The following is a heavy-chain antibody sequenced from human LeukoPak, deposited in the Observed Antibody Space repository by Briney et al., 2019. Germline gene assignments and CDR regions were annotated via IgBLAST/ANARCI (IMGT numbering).Heavy chain of an antibody. CDR3: ARFGPPITIFGGAFDI. Sequence: SETLSLTCAVYGGSFSGYYWSWIRQPPGKGLEWIGEINHSGSTNYNPSLKSRVTISVDTSKNQFSLKLSSVTAAGTAVYYCARFGPPITIFGGAFDIWGQGTMVTVSS. J-gene: IGHJ3*02. CDR2: INHSGST. CDR1: GGSFSGYY. D-gene: IGHD3-3*01. V-gene: IGHV4-34*01.